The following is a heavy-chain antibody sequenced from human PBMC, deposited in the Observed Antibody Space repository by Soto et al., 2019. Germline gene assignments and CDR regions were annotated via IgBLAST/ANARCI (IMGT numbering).Heavy chain of an antibody. CDR1: GYTFNKYS. CDR2: ISASNGNT. D-gene: IGHD4-17*01. CDR3: TRGHGDFAGDFDY. Sequence: QGQLVQSRAEVKKPGASVKVSCKASGYTFNKYSISWVRQAPGQGLEWMGWISASNGNTDFAQKFQGRVTMAIDTSTSTAYMELRSLRSDDTAVFYCTRGHGDFAGDFDYWGQGTLVTVSS. V-gene: IGHV1-18*04. J-gene: IGHJ4*02.